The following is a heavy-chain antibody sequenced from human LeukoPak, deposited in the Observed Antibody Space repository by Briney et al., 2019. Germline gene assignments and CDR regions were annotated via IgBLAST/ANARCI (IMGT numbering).Heavy chain of an antibody. Sequence: PSETLSLTCTASGGSISSSSYYWGWIRQPPGKGLEWIGSIYYSGSTYYNPSLKSRVTISVDTSKNQFSLKLSSVTAADTAVYYCARRIAVAGTWVHFDLWGRGTLVTVSS. CDR3: ARRIAVAGTWVHFDL. D-gene: IGHD6-19*01. CDR2: IYYSGST. J-gene: IGHJ2*01. CDR1: GGSISSSSYY. V-gene: IGHV4-39*01.